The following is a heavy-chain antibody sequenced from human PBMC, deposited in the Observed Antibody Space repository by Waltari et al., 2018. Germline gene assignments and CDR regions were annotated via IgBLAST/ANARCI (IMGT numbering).Heavy chain of an antibody. D-gene: IGHD5-12*01. Sequence: QVQLVQSGAEVKKPGASVKVACKVSGYTLTELSMHLVRQAPGKGLGWMGGFERESGETSEAQKSQGRVTMTEYTATDTTSMELSSLRSEDTAVDYCATVGIVATPKVSWCDPWGQGTLVTVSS. CDR3: ATVGIVATPKVSWCDP. CDR1: GYTLTELS. CDR2: FERESGET. V-gene: IGHV1-24*01. J-gene: IGHJ5*02.